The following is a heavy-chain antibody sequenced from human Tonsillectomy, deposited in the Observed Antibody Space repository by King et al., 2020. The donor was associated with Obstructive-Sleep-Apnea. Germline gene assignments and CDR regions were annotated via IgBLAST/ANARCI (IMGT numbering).Heavy chain of an antibody. CDR2: ISASGGNT. CDR1: GFTFSSYA. V-gene: IGHV3-23*04. CDR3: AKATMFIMVRGVPDY. D-gene: IGHD3-10*01. Sequence: VQLVESGGGLVQPGGSLRLSCAASGFTFSSYAMSWVRQAPGKGLEWVSAISASGGNTYYADSWKGRFTISRDNSKNTLYLQMNSLKAEDTAVYYCAKATMFIMVRGVPDYWGQGTLLTVSS. J-gene: IGHJ4*02.